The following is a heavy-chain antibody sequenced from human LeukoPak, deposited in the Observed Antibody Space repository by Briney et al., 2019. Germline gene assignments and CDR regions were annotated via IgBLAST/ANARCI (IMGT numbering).Heavy chain of an antibody. CDR3: ARRLTQHDCFDP. V-gene: IGHV6-1*01. D-gene: IGHD2-21*02. J-gene: IGHJ5*02. CDR1: GDIVSSNRVT. CDR2: TYYRSTWYN. Sequence: SQTLSLTCAISGDIVSSNRVTWNWIRQSPSRGLEWLGRTYYRSTWYNDYAVSVRGRITVNPDTSKNQFSLHLNSVTPEDTPVHYCARRLTQHDCFDPWGQGILVTVSS.